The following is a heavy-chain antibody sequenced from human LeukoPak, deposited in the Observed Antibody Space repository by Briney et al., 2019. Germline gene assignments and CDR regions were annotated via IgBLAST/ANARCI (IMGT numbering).Heavy chain of an antibody. CDR3: ARLSGYSYGYYYYYYMDV. D-gene: IGHD5-18*01. V-gene: IGHV4-59*08. CDR2: IYYSGST. J-gene: IGHJ6*03. CDR1: GGSISSYY. Sequence: SETLSLTCTVSGGSISSYYWSWIRQPPGKGLEWIGYIYYSGSTNYNPSLKSRVTISVDTSKNQFSLKLSSVTAADTAVYYCARLSGYSYGYYYYYYMDVWGKGTTVTVSS.